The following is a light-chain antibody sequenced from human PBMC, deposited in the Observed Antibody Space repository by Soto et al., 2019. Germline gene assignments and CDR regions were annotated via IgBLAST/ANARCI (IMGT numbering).Light chain of an antibody. CDR2: RNN. CDR1: SSNIGSNY. Sequence: QSVLTQPPSASGTPGQRVTISCSGSSSNIGSNYVYWYHQLPGTAPKLVIYRNNQRPSGVPDRFSGSKSGNTASLTISGLQAEDEADYYCSLYTSSSTLVFGGGTKLTVL. V-gene: IGLV1-47*01. CDR3: SLYTSSSTLV. J-gene: IGLJ2*01.